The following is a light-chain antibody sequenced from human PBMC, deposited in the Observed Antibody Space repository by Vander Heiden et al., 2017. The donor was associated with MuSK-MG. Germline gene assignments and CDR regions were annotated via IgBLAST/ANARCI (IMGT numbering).Light chain of an antibody. CDR3: AAWDDSLNGV. CDR2: NNH. J-gene: IGLJ3*02. V-gene: IGLV1-44*01. Sequence: QSVLTQPPSASGTPGQRVTISCSGSTSNIGSNTVNWYRQLPGTAPNLLFYNNHQRPSGVPDRFSGSKSGTAASLAISGLQSEDEADYYCAAWDDSLNGVFGGGTKLTVL. CDR1: TSNIGSNT.